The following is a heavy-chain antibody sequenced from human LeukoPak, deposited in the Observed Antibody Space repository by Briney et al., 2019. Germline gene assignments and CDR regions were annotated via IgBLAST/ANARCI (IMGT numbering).Heavy chain of an antibody. CDR1: GFTFLNYA. CDR2: ISYDGSNK. Sequence: GGALRLSCAASGFTFLNYAMHGVRQAPGKGLEWVAVISYDGSNKYYADSVKGRFTTSRDNSKNTMYLQMNSLRAEDTAVYYCARLVGELNYWGQGTLVTVSS. D-gene: IGHD3-10*01. V-gene: IGHV3-30-3*01. CDR3: ARLVGELNY. J-gene: IGHJ4*02.